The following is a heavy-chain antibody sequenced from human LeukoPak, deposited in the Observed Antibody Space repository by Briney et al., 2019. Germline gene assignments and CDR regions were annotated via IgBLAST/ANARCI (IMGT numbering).Heavy chain of an antibody. Sequence: ASVKVSCKASGYTFTGYYMHWVRQAPGQGLEWMGWINPNSGGTNYAQKFQGRVTMTRDTSISTAYMELSRLRSDDTAVYYCARLGSSRGEYYYYYYYMDVWGKGTTVTISS. CDR1: GYTFTGYY. V-gene: IGHV1-2*02. CDR3: ARLGSSRGEYYYYYYYMDV. CDR2: INPNSGGT. J-gene: IGHJ6*03. D-gene: IGHD3-10*01.